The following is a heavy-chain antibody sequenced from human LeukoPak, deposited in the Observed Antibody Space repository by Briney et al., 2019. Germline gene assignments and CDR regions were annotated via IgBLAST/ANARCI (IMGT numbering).Heavy chain of an antibody. D-gene: IGHD2-2*01. CDR1: GGTFSSYA. CDR3: ARSMSTKGIVVVPAVPYYFDY. CDR2: IIPIFGTA. V-gene: IGHV1-69*13. J-gene: IGHJ4*02. Sequence: ASVKVSCKASGGTFSSYAISWVRQAPGQGLEWMGGIIPIFGTANYAQKFQGRVTITADESTSTAYMELSSLRSEDTAVYYCARSMSTKGIVVVPAVPYYFDYWGQGTLVTVSS.